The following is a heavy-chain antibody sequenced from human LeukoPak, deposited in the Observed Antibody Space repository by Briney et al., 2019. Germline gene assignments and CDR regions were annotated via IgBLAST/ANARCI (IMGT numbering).Heavy chain of an antibody. Sequence: SETLSLTCTVSGVSIRSSTYYWAWIRQPPGKGLEWIGSIYYSGYTHQNPSLKSPVTISVDTSKNQFSLKLDSVTAADTAVYYCARTAGVLRYFDWLTYWGQGILVTVSS. CDR2: IYYSGYT. CDR1: GVSIRSSTYY. J-gene: IGHJ4*02. D-gene: IGHD3-9*01. CDR3: ARTAGVLRYFDWLTY. V-gene: IGHV4-39*01.